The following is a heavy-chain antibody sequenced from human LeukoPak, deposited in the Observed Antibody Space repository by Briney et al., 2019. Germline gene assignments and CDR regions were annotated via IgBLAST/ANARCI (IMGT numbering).Heavy chain of an antibody. D-gene: IGHD2-15*01. CDR1: GFTFSSYA. J-gene: IGHJ3*02. CDR2: ISGSGGST. Sequence: GGSLRLSCAASGFTFSSYAMSWVRQAPGKGLEWVSAISGSGGSTYYADSVKGRFTISRDNSKNTLYLQMNSLRGEDTAVYYCAKANVKYCSGGSCFDALDIWGQGTMVTVSS. V-gene: IGHV3-23*01. CDR3: AKANVKYCSGGSCFDALDI.